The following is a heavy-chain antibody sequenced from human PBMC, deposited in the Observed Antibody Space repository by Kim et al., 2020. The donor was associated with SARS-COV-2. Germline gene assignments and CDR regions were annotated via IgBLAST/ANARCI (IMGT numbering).Heavy chain of an antibody. CDR1: EFPFSSCG. V-gene: IGHV3-30*18. J-gene: IGHJ3*02. Sequence: GGSLRLSCAASEFPFSSCGMYWVRQPPGKGLEWVAVISRDGSDKRNAGSAKGRFTITRDNAKNTLYLQMNNLRAEATAVSYCAKDKGNPIFAVVNDAFD. CDR2: ISRDGSDK. CDR3: AKDKGNPIFAVVNDAFD. D-gene: IGHD3-3*02.